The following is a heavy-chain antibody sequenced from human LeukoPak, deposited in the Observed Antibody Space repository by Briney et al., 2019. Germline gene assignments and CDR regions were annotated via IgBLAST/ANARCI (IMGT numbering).Heavy chain of an antibody. CDR1: GFTFSSYA. Sequence: GGSLRLSCAASGFTFSSYAMSWVRQAPGKGPEWVSSISDSGGSTYYADSVKGRFTISRDKSKNTLYLQMNSLRAEDTAVYYCATPRGIVVVVAAPSFDYWGQGTLVTVSS. V-gene: IGHV3-23*01. J-gene: IGHJ4*02. CDR3: ATPRGIVVVVAAPSFDY. CDR2: ISDSGGST. D-gene: IGHD2-15*01.